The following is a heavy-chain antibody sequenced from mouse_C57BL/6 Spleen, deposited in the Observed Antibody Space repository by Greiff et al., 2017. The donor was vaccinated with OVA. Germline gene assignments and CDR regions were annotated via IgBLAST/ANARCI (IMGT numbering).Heavy chain of an antibody. CDR3: GKEGLRREGAMDY. Sequence: QVQLKESGPGLVAPSQSLSITCTVSGFSFTSYGVDWVRQPPGQGLEWLGVIWGGGGTNYNSDHMSRMSILKDNSKSQAFLKMISLQTDDTAMYYCGKEGLRREGAMDYWGQGTSVTVSS. CDR1: GFSFTSYG. V-gene: IGHV2-9*01. J-gene: IGHJ4*01. CDR2: IWGGGGT. D-gene: IGHD2-4*01.